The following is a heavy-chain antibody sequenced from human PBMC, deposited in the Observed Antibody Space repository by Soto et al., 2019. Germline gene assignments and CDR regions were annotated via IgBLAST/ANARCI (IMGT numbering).Heavy chain of an antibody. J-gene: IGHJ5*02. Sequence: GGSLRLSCAASGFTFSSYEMNWVRQAPGKGLEWVSYISSSGITIYYADSVKGRFTISRDNAKNSLYLQMNSLRAEDTAVYYCARQYRYCSSTSCQSWFDPWGQGTLLTV. V-gene: IGHV3-48*03. CDR1: GFTFSSYE. CDR2: ISSSGITI. CDR3: ARQYRYCSSTSCQSWFDP. D-gene: IGHD2-2*01.